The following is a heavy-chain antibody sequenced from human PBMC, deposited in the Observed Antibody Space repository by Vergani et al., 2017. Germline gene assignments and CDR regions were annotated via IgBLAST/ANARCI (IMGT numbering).Heavy chain of an antibody. V-gene: IGHV3-23*01. CDR2: LTGGGGST. J-gene: IGHJ4*02. D-gene: IGHD1-26*01. CDR3: VKNAGSYENFFDS. Sequence: EVQLLESGGSLKQPRGSVRLSCAASGFTFSTYAMHWVRQAPGKGLEGVSALTGGGGSTYYADSFKGRFIISRDKSRDTLYLQMNSLRPEDTATYYCVKNAGSYENFFDSWGQGTLVTVSS. CDR1: GFTFSTYA.